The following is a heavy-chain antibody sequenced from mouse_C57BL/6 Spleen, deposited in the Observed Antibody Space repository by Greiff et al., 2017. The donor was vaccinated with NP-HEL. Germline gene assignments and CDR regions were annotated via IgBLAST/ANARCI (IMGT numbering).Heavy chain of an antibody. CDR3: ARSRYYGSSPYAMDY. CDR2: IYPGDGDT. D-gene: IGHD1-1*01. CDR1: GYAFSSSW. V-gene: IGHV1-82*01. Sequence: QVQLQQSGPELVKPGASVKISCKASGYAFSSSWMNWVKQRPGKGLEWIGRIYPGDGDTNYNGKFKGKATLTAYKSSSTAYVQLSSLTSEDSAVYFCARSRYYGSSPYAMDYWGQGTSVTVSS. J-gene: IGHJ4*01.